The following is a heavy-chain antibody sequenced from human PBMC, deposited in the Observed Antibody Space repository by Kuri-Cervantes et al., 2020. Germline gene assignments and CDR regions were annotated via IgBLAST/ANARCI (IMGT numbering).Heavy chain of an antibody. CDR3: ARPGDYGDGADYFDY. V-gene: IGHV3-33*08. D-gene: IGHD4-17*01. CDR2: IWYDGSNK. CDR1: GFTFSSYG. Sequence: GESLKISCAASGFTFSSYGMHWVRQAPGKGLEWVAVIWYDGSNKYYADSVKGRFTISRDNSKNTLYLQMNSLRAEDTAVYYCARPGDYGDGADYFDYWGQGTLVPVSS. J-gene: IGHJ4*02.